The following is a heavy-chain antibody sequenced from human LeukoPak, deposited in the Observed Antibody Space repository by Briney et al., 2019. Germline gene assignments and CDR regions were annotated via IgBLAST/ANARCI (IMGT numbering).Heavy chain of an antibody. D-gene: IGHD6-25*01. CDR1: GYTFTSYA. Sequence: ASVKVSCKASGYTFTSYAMHWVRQAPGQRLEWMGWISTGNGITQNSQKFQGRVTITRDPSASTAYMELSSLRSEDTAVYYCAASGETAAALDDWGQGTLVTVSS. CDR2: ISTGNGIT. V-gene: IGHV1-3*04. CDR3: AASGETAAALDD. J-gene: IGHJ4*02.